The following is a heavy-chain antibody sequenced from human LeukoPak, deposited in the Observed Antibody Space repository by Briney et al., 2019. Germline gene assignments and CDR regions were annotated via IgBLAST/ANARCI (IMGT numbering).Heavy chain of an antibody. CDR2: ISGSGVST. CDR1: GFTFRTSG. V-gene: IGHV3-23*01. D-gene: IGHD1-26*01. J-gene: IGHJ3*02. CDR3: ARAGESGSYYAIGAFDI. Sequence: GGSLRLSCAASGFTFRTSGMSWVRQAPGKGLEWVSAISGSGVSTYYADSVKGRFTISRDNAKNSLYLQMNSLRAEDTAVYYCARAGESGSYYAIGAFDIWGQGTMVTVSS.